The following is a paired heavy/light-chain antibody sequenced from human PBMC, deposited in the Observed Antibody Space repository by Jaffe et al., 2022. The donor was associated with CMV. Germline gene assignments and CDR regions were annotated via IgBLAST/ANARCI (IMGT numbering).Light chain of an antibody. V-gene: IGKV2-28*01. CDR1: QSLLHSNGYNY. Sequence: DIVMTQSPLSLPVTPGEPASISCRSSQSLLHSNGYNYLDWYLQKPGKSPQLLIYLGSNRASGVPDRFSGSGSGTDFTLKISRVEAEDVGVYYCMQALQTPFTFGPGTKVDIK. J-gene: IGKJ3*01. CDR2: LGS. CDR3: MQALQTPFT.
Heavy chain of an antibody. CDR3: ATSLLTIFGVVIPHYFDY. D-gene: IGHD3-3*01. V-gene: IGHV3-9*01. CDR1: GFTFDDYA. J-gene: IGHJ4*02. CDR2: ISWNSGSI. Sequence: EVQLVESGGGLVQPGRSLRLSCAASGFTFDDYAMHWVRQAPGKGLEWVSGISWNSGSIGYADSVKGRFTISRDNAKNSLYLQMNSLRAEDTALYYCATSLLTIFGVVIPHYFDYWGQGTLVTVSS.